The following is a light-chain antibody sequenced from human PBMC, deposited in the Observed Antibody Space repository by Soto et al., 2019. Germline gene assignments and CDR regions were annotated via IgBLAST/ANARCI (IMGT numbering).Light chain of an antibody. J-gene: IGKJ4*01. V-gene: IGKV3-15*01. CDR3: QEYNNWHPIT. CDR2: AAS. Sequence: EMAVTQSPATLSVSPGERATLSCRASQSVASNLAWYQQKPGQTPRLLIYAASTRATGIPARFSGSGSGTEFTLTISSLQSEDFALYYCQEYNNWHPITFGGGTKVDIK. CDR1: QSVASN.